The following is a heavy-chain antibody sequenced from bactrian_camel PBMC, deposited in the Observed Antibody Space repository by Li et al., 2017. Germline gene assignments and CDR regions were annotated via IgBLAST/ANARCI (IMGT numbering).Heavy chain of an antibody. Sequence: HVQLVESGGESVQAGGSLRLPCEISLYIYSSYCMGWFRQAPGKERAAVAAHYTGTATKYVADSVKGRFTMSRDNGKNTVYLQMNSLKSEDTALYYCAAYRDWERDFPYWGQGTQVTVS. CDR3: AAYRDWERDFPY. J-gene: IGHJ6*01. D-gene: IGHD1*01. CDR1: LYIYSSYC. CDR2: HYTGTATK. V-gene: IGHV3S1*01.